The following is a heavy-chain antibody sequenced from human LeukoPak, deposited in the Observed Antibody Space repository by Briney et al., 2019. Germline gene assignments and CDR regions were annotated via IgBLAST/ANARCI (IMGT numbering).Heavy chain of an antibody. CDR3: ARDSYNDSSGLFDY. J-gene: IGHJ4*02. V-gene: IGHV1-69*04. CDR1: GCTFSSYA. D-gene: IGHD3-22*01. CDR2: ISPFLGIA. Sequence: GASVKVSCKASGCTFSSYAISWVRQAPGQGLEWMGRISPFLGIANYAQKFQGRVTITADKSTSTAYMALSSLRSEDTAAYYCARDSYNDSSGLFDYWGQGTLVTVSS.